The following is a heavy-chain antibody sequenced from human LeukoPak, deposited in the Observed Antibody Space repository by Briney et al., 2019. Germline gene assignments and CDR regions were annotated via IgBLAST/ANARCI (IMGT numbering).Heavy chain of an antibody. J-gene: IGHJ4*02. Sequence: GGSLRLSCAASGFTVSSNYMSWVRQAPGKGLEWVSVIYSGGSTYYADSVKGRFTISRDNSKNTLYLQMNSLRAEDTAVYYCARFYGSTPSYFGYWGQGTLVTVSS. CDR3: ARFYGSTPSYFGY. CDR2: IYSGGST. CDR1: GFTVSSNY. V-gene: IGHV3-66*01. D-gene: IGHD4-17*01.